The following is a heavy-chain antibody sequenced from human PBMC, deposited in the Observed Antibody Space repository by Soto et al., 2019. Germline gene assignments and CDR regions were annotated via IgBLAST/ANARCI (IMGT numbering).Heavy chain of an antibody. CDR1: GFTFSSYG. J-gene: IGHJ6*02. CDR2: ISYDGSNK. D-gene: IGHD2-15*01. V-gene: IGHV3-30*18. CDR3: ANSPASWWLPRPLYGMDV. Sequence: GGSLRLSCAASGFTFSSYGMHWVRQAPGKGLEWVAVISYDGSNKYYADSVKGRFTISRDNSKNTLYLQMNSLRAEDTAVYYCANSPASWWLPRPLYGMDVWGQGTTVTVSS.